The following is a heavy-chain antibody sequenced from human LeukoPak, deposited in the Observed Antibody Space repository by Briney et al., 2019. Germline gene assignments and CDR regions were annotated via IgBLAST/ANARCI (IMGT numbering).Heavy chain of an antibody. D-gene: IGHD1-26*01. CDR1: GYSFTSYW. CDR2: IYPGDSDT. Sequence: GESLKISCKGSGYSFTSYWIGWVRQMPGKGLEWMGIIYPGDSDTRYSPSFQGQVTISADKSISTAYLQWSSLKASDTDMYYCATSGGYQTRYYYYYMDVWGKGTTVTVSS. V-gene: IGHV5-51*01. CDR3: ATSGGYQTRYYYYYMDV. J-gene: IGHJ6*03.